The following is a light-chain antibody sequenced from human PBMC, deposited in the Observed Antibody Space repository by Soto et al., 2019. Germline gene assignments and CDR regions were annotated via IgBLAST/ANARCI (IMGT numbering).Light chain of an antibody. CDR3: QTWGTGDRV. J-gene: IGLJ3*02. V-gene: IGLV4-69*01. CDR2: LKSDGSH. Sequence: QLVLTQSPSASASLGASVKLTCTLSSGHSSYAIAWHQQQPEKGPRYLMKLKSDGSHSKGDGIPDRFSGSSSGAERYLTISSHQSEDEADYYCQTWGTGDRVFGGGTKLTVL. CDR1: SGHSSYA.